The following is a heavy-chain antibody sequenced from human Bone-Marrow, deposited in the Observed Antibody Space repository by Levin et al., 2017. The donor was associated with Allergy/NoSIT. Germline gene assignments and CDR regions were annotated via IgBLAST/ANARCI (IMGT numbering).Heavy chain of an antibody. D-gene: IGHD3-22*01. V-gene: IGHV3-33*01. CDR3: ARDSVQVVEPAPDDNNQPSLLMDV. J-gene: IGHJ6*02. Sequence: PGESLKISCATSGFTFTTYAIHWVRQAPGKGLEWVAVIWYDGSNEYYADSVRGRFTISRDNSKNTLYLQMNSLRAEDTAVHYCARDSVQVVEPAPDDNNQPSLLMDVWGQGTTVIVSS. CDR1: GFTFTTYA. CDR2: IWYDGSNE.